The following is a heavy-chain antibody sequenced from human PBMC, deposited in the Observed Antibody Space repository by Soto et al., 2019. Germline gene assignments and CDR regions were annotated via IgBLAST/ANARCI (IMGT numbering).Heavy chain of an antibody. CDR3: ARSTIRHAFDI. V-gene: IGHV4-59*01. J-gene: IGHJ3*02. Sequence: SETVSLTCTFSGGSNISDYWSCIRQPPGKGLECIGYIYNSGNTNYNPSLKSRVTISVDTSKNQFSLKLSSVTAADTAVYFCARSTIRHAFDIWGQGTVVTVSS. CDR2: IYNSGNT. CDR1: GGSNISDY.